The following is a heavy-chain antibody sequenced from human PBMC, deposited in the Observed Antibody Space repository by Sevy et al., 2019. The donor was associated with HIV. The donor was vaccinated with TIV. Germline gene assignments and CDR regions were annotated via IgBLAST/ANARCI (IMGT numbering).Heavy chain of an antibody. CDR3: ARGSERFDY. CDR2: IKQDGSER. CDR1: GFTFSSYW. D-gene: IGHD3-3*01. J-gene: IGHJ4*02. V-gene: IGHV3-7*01. Sequence: GGSLRLSCAASGFTFSSYWMSWVRQAPGKGLEWVANIKQDGSERYYSDSVKGRFTISRDNAKNSLYLQMDSLRAEDTAVYYCARGSERFDYWGQGTLVTVSS.